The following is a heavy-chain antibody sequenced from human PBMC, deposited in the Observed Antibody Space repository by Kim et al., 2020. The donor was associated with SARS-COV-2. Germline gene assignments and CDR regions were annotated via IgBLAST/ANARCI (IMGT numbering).Heavy chain of an antibody. CDR1: GFTFSSYS. CDR2: ISSSSSYI. D-gene: IGHD2-2*02. V-gene: IGHV3-21*04. Sequence: GGSLRLSCAASGFTFSSYSMNWVRQAPGKGLEWVSSISSSSSYIYYADSVKGRFTISRDNAKNSLYLQMNSLRAEDTAVYYCARDFVVVPAAIPDAFDIWGQGTMVTVSS. J-gene: IGHJ3*02. CDR3: ARDFVVVPAAIPDAFDI.